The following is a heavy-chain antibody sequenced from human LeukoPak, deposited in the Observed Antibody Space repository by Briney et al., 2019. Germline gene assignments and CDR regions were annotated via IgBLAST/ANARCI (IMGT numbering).Heavy chain of an antibody. V-gene: IGHV4-39*07. CDR3: AGLRVDTAMDYFDY. D-gene: IGHD5-18*01. Sequence: SETLSLTCTVSGGSISSSSYYWGWIRQPPGKGLEWIGSIYYSGSTYYNPSLKSRVTISVDTSKNQFSLKLSSVTAADTAVYYCAGLRVDTAMDYFDYWGQGTLVTVSS. CDR2: IYYSGST. J-gene: IGHJ4*02. CDR1: GGSISSSSYY.